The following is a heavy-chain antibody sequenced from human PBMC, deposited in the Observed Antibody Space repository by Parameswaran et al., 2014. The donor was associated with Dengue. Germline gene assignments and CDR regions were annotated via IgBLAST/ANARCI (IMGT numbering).Heavy chain of an antibody. CDR3: VGMVRGVINFDY. Sequence: ASETLSLTCAVYGGSFSGYYWSWIRQPPGKGLEWIGEINHSGSTNYNPSLKSRVTISVDTSKNQFSLKLSSVTAADTAVYYCVGMVRGVINFDYWGQGTLVTVSS. CDR2: INHSGST. V-gene: IGHV4-34*01. J-gene: IGHJ4*01. CDR1: GGSFSGYY. D-gene: IGHD3-10*01.